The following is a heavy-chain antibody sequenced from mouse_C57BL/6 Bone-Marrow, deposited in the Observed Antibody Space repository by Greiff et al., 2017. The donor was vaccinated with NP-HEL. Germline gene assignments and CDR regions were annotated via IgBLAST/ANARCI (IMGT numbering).Heavy chain of an antibody. Sequence: EVKLMESGGDLVKPGGSLKLSCAASGFTFSSYGMSWVRQTPDKRLEWVATISSGGSYTYYPDSVKGLFTFSRDNAKNPLYLQMSSLKSEDTAMYYCARHGGELPGAMDYWGQGTSVTVSS. CDR1: GFTFSSYG. CDR3: ARHGGELPGAMDY. CDR2: ISSGGSYT. V-gene: IGHV5-6*01. J-gene: IGHJ4*01. D-gene: IGHD1-1*01.